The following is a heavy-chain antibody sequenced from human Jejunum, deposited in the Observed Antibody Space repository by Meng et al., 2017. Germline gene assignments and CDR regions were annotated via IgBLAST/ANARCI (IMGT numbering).Heavy chain of an antibody. Sequence: QLQLQESGPGLVKPSETLSLTCTVAGGSISGSGQYWGWIRQPPGKGLEWIGIIYYSGSTFYNPSLKSRVTVSVDTSRDQFSLKLSSVTAADTAVYYCARQTYYYESSGYGYAFDYWGQGTLVTVSS. CDR3: ARQTYYYESSGYGYAFDY. CDR2: IYYSGST. V-gene: IGHV4-39*01. D-gene: IGHD3-22*01. CDR1: GGSISGSGQY. J-gene: IGHJ4*02.